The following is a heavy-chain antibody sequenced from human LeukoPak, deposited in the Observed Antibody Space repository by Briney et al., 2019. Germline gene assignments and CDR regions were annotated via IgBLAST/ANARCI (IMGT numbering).Heavy chain of an antibody. V-gene: IGHV4-30-4*01. D-gene: IGHD3-3*01. Sequence: SQTLSLTCTVSGGSISSGDYYWSWIRQPPGKGLEWIGYIYYSGSTYYNPSLKSRVTISVDTSKNQFSLKLSSVTAADTAVYYCARVKGHDFWSGYYIDYWGQGTLVTVSS. J-gene: IGHJ4*02. CDR2: IYYSGST. CDR3: ARVKGHDFWSGYYIDY. CDR1: GGSISSGDYY.